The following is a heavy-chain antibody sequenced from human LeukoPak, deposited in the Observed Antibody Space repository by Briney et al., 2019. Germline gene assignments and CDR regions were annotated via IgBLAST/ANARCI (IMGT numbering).Heavy chain of an antibody. V-gene: IGHV4-34*01. CDR2: INHSGST. J-gene: IGHJ4*02. Sequence: SETLSLTCAVYGGPFSGYYWSWIRTPPGKGLEWIGEINHSGSTNYNPSLKSRVTISVDTSKNQFSLKLSSVTAADTAVYYCARVSDSGYDPYYFDYWGQGTLVTVSS. CDR3: ARVSDSGYDPYYFDY. D-gene: IGHD5-12*01. CDR1: GGPFSGYY.